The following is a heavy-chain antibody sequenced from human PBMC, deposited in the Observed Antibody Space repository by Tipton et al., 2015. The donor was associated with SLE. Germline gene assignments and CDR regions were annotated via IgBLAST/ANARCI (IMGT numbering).Heavy chain of an antibody. CDR2: INHSGCT. D-gene: IGHD2-21*02. J-gene: IGHJ3*02. Sequence: LRLSCAVYGGSFSGYYWSWIRQTPGKGLEWIGEINHSGCTNYNPSLKRRVTISVDTSKNQFSLKLSSVTAADTAVYYCARVGPHCCSGCYQGAFDIWVQGTMLTVSS. CDR1: GGSFSGYY. CDR3: ARVGPHCCSGCYQGAFDI. V-gene: IGHV4-34*01.